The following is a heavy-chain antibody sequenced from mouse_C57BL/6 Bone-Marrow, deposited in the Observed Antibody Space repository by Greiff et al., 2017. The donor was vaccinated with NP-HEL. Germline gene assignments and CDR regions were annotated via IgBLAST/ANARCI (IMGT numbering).Heavy chain of an antibody. V-gene: IGHV1-5*01. CDR2: IYPGNSDT. CDR3: TRWSYGSSPCWYFDV. CDR1: GYTFTSYW. Sequence: VQLQQSGTVLARPGASVKMSCKTSGYTFTSYWMHWVKQRPGQGLEWIGAIYPGNSDTSYNQKFKGKAKLTAVTSASTAYMELSSLTNEDSAVYYCTRWSYGSSPCWYFDVWGTGTTVTVSS. J-gene: IGHJ1*03. D-gene: IGHD1-1*01.